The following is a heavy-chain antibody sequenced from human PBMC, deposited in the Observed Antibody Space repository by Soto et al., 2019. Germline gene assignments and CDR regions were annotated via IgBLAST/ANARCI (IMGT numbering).Heavy chain of an antibody. CDR2: IYPGDSDT. CDR3: AASIFYYGMDV. CDR1: GYTFTNYW. J-gene: IGHJ6*02. Sequence: PGESLKISCKGSGYTFTNYWIGWVRQMPGKGLEWMGIIYPGDSDTKYNPSFQGQVNISADKSITTTYLQWSSLKASDTAIHYCAASIFYYGMDVWGQGTTVTVSS. V-gene: IGHV5-51*01.